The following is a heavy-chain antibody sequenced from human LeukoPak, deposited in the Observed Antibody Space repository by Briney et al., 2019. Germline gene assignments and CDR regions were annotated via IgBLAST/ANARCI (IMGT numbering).Heavy chain of an antibody. CDR2: ISSSSSHI. J-gene: IGHJ3*02. V-gene: IGHV3-21*01. Sequence: PGGSPRLSCAASGFTFSSYSMNWVRQAPGKGLEWVSSISSSSSHIYYADSVKGRFTISRDNAKNSLYLQMNSLRAEDTAVYYCAGPYGSGGAFDIWGQGTMVTVSS. CDR3: AGPYGSGGAFDI. D-gene: IGHD3-10*01. CDR1: GFTFSSYS.